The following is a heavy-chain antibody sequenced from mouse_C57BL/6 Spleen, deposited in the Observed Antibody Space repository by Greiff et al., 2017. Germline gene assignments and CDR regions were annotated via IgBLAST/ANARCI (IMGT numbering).Heavy chain of an antibody. CDR1: GFNITDYY. V-gene: IGHV14-4*01. J-gene: IGHJ4*01. CDR3: TTGGKGAMDY. Sequence: VHVKQSGAELVRPGASVKLSCTASGFNITDYYMHWVKQRPEQGLEWIGWIDPENGDTEYDSKFQGKATITADTSSNTAYLQLSSLTSEDAAVYYCTTGGKGAMDYWGQGTSVTVSS. CDR2: IDPENGDT. D-gene: IGHD1-1*02.